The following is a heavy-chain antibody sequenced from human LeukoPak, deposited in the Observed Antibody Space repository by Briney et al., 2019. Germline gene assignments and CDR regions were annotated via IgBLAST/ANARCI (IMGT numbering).Heavy chain of an antibody. Sequence: ETLSLTCAVYGGSFSGYYWSWIRQPPGKGLEWIGEINHSGSTNYNPSLKSRVTISVDTSKNQFSLKLSSVTAADTAVYYCARGRLNRYCSGGSCYHEYFQHWGQGTLVTVSS. CDR1: GGSFSGYY. D-gene: IGHD2-15*01. V-gene: IGHV4-34*01. CDR3: ARGRLNRYCSGGSCYHEYFQH. J-gene: IGHJ1*01. CDR2: INHSGST.